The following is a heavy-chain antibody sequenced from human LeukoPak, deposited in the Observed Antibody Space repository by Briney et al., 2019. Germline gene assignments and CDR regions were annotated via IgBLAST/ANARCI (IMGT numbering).Heavy chain of an antibody. J-gene: IGHJ3*02. CDR2: INHSVST. CDR1: GGSLSGYY. CDR3: ARVKGHIVVVTGRAFDI. Sequence: SQTLSPTCAVCGGSLSGYYWSWIRQPPGKGLEWIGEINHSVSTNYNPSLKSRVTISVDTSKNQFSLKLSSVTAADTAVYYCARVKGHIVVVTGRAFDIWGQGTMVTVSS. D-gene: IGHD2-21*02. V-gene: IGHV4-34*01.